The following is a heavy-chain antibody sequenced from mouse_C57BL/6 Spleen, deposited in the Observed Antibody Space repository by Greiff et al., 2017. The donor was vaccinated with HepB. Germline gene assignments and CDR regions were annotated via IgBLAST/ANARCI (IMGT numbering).Heavy chain of an antibody. V-gene: IGHV1-15*01. D-gene: IGHD1-1*01. CDR3: TRSGRITTETGYFDV. J-gene: IGHJ1*03. Sequence: QVQLQQSGAELVRPGASVTLSCKASGYTFTDYEMHWVKQTPVHGLEWIGAIDPETGGTAYNQKFKGKAILTADKSSSTAYMELRSLTSEDSAVYYCTRSGRITTETGYFDVWGTGTTVTVSS. CDR2: IDPETGGT. CDR1: GYTFTDYE.